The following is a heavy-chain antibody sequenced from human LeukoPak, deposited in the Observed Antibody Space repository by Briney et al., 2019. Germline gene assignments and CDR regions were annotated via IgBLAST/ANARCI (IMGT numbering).Heavy chain of an antibody. CDR2: VYFSGSS. Sequence: PSETLSLTCAVSGVSIDSGNWWIWVRQPPGKGLEWIGSVYFSGSSYYNPSLKSRVTISVDTSENHFYLKLNSVTAADTAVYYCARRAHYYDSSGYRDPVDYWGQGTLVTVSS. J-gene: IGHJ4*02. CDR3: ARRAHYYDSSGYRDPVDY. CDR1: GVSIDSGNW. D-gene: IGHD3-22*01. V-gene: IGHV4-4*02.